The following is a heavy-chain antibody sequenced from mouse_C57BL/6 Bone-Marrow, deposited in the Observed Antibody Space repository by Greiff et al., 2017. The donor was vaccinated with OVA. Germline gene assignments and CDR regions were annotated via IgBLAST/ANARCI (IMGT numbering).Heavy chain of an antibody. CDR2: IRLKSDNYAT. Sequence: EVKVEASGGGLVQPGGSMKLSCVASGFTFSNYWMNWVRQSPEKGLGWVAQIRLKSDNYATHYAESVKGRFTISRDDSKSSVYLQMNNLRAEDTGIYYCTGNTFYAMDYGGQGTSVTVSS. V-gene: IGHV6-3*01. CDR1: GFTFSNYW. D-gene: IGHD5-1-1*01. CDR3: TGNTFYAMDY. J-gene: IGHJ4*01.